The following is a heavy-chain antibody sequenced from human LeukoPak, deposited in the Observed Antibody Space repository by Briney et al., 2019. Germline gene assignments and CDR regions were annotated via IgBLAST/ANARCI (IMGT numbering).Heavy chain of an antibody. J-gene: IGHJ4*02. CDR2: ISYDGSNK. CDR1: GFTFSSYA. CDR3: AGLGDDFWSGYRY. Sequence: GRSLRLSCAASGFTFSSYAMHWVRQAPGKGLEWVAVISYDGSNKYYADSVKGRFTISRDNSKNTLYPQMNSLRAEDTAVYYCAGLGDDFWSGYRYWGQGTLVTVSS. D-gene: IGHD3-3*01. V-gene: IGHV3-30-3*01.